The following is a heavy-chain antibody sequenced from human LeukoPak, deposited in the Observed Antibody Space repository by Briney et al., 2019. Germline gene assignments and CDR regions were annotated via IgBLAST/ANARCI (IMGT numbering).Heavy chain of an antibody. CDR1: GGSINTYY. J-gene: IGHJ6*02. CDR3: ARYDFWTGSSTVGAMDV. CDR2: NHYSGST. D-gene: IGHD3-3*01. Sequence: SETLSLTCTVSGGSINTYYWSWIRQPPGKGLEWIGYNHYSGSTNYNPSLKSRLTISVDTSKNQFSLKLTSVTASDTAVYFCARYDFWTGSSTVGAMDVWGQGTTVTVSS. V-gene: IGHV4-59*01.